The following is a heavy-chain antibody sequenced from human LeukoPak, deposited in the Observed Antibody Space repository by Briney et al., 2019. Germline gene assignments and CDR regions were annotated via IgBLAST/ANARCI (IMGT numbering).Heavy chain of an antibody. CDR2: ISGSGATT. CDR3: AKGLCGAYYYGIDV. V-gene: IGHV3-23*01. CDR1: GVTFSNYA. Sequence: GGSLRLSCAASGVTFSNYAMTWVRQAPGKGLEWVSVISGSGATTYYADSVKGRFTISRDNSKNTLYLQVDSLRAEDTAVYYCAKGLCGAYYYGIDVWGQGTTVTVSS. J-gene: IGHJ6*02. D-gene: IGHD1-26*01.